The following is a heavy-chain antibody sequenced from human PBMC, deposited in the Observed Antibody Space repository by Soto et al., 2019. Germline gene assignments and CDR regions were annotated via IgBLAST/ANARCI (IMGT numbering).Heavy chain of an antibody. CDR3: AKELAARDAFDI. CDR1: GFTFSSYG. J-gene: IGHJ3*02. D-gene: IGHD6-6*01. CDR2: ISYDGSNK. Sequence: GGSLRLSCAASGFTFSSYGMHWVRQAPGKGLEWVAVISYDGSNKYYADSVKGRFTISRDNSKNTLYLQMNSLRAEDTAVYYCAKELAARDAFDIWGQGTMVTVSS. V-gene: IGHV3-30*18.